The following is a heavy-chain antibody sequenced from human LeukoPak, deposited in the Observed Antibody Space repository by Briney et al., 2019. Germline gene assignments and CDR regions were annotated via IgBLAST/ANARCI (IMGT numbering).Heavy chain of an antibody. D-gene: IGHD3-10*01. CDR2: ISYDGSNK. Sequence: GGSLILSCAASGFTFSSYGMHWVRQAPGKGLEWVAVISYDGSNKYYADSVKGRFTISRDNSKNTLYLQMNSLRAEDTAVYYCAKDRLGFGELSGWFDPWGQGTLVTVSP. V-gene: IGHV3-30*18. CDR3: AKDRLGFGELSGWFDP. J-gene: IGHJ5*02. CDR1: GFTFSSYG.